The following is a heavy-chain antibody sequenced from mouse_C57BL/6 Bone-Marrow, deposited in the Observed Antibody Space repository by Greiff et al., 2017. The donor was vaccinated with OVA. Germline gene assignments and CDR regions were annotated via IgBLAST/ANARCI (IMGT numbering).Heavy chain of an antibody. V-gene: IGHV1-81*01. CDR2: IYPRSGNT. Sequence: QVQLQQSGAELARPGASVKLSCKASGYTFTSYGISWVKQRTGQGLEWIGEIYPRSGNTYYNEKFKGKATLTADKSSSTAYMELRSLTSEDSAVYFGARLRYYNYGCGGGMDYWGQGTSVTVSS. CDR3: ARLRYYNYGCGGGMDY. J-gene: IGHJ4*01. D-gene: IGHD1-1*01. CDR1: GYTFTSYG.